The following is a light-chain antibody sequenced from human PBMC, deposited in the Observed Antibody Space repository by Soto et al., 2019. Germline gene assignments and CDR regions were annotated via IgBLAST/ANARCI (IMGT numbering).Light chain of an antibody. CDR1: QNIYSN. CDR2: RAS. J-gene: IGKJ5*01. V-gene: IGKV3-15*01. CDR3: LQYGSPPIT. Sequence: IVMTQSPATLSVSPGERATFSCRASQNIYSNIAWYQQRPGQAPRLLIYRASTRATGVPARFSGSGSGTEFTLTISSLQSEDFAVYSCLQYGSPPITFGQGTRLEIK.